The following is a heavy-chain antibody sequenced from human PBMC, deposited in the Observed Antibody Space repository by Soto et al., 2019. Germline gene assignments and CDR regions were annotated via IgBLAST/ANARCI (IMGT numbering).Heavy chain of an antibody. CDR3: AKELLAYYDSSDYHPNDPFHI. CDR2: ISGSGGST. D-gene: IGHD3-22*01. J-gene: IGHJ3*02. CDR1: GFTFSSCA. V-gene: IGHV3-23*01. Sequence: GGSLRLSCAASGFTFSSCALNWVRQAPGKGLEWVSAISGSGGSTYYADSVKGRFTISRDNSKNTLYLQMNSLRAEDTAVYYCAKELLAYYDSSDYHPNDPFHIWGQGTMVSVSS.